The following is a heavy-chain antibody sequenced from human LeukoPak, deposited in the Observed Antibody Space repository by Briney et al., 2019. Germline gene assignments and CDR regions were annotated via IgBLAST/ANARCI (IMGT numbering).Heavy chain of an antibody. CDR2: ISAYNGNT. V-gene: IGHV1-18*01. CDR1: GYTFTSYG. CDR3: ARDPARYCSGSSCYRAFDI. Sequence: ASVKVSCKASGYTFTSYGISWVRQAPGQGHEWMGWISAYNGNTNYAQKLQGRVTMTTDTSTSTAYMELRSLRSDDTAVYYCARDPARYCSGSSCYRAFDIWGQGTMVTVSS. D-gene: IGHD2-15*01. J-gene: IGHJ3*02.